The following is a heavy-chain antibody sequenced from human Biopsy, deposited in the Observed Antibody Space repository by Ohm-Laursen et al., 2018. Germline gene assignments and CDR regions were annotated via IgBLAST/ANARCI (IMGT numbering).Heavy chain of an antibody. CDR1: GFTFTSYA. CDR3: ARGGQGGFLEWLFIG. CDR2: ISYDGSGE. V-gene: IGHV3-30*03. D-gene: IGHD3-3*01. J-gene: IGHJ4*02. Sequence: SLRLSCAASGFTFTSYAMHWVRQAPGKGLEWVAVISYDGSGEYYADSLQGRFIISRDNPKNTLYLQMNSLRAEDTALYYCARGGQGGFLEWLFIGWGQGTLVTVSS.